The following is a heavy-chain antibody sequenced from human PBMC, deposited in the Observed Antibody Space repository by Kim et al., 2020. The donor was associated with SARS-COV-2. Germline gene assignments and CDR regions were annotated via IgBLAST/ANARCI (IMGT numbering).Heavy chain of an antibody. Sequence: GGSLRLSCTASGFTFGDYAMSWFRQAPGKGLEWVGFIRSKAYGGTTEYAASVKGRFTISRDDSKSIAYLQMNSLKTEDTAVYYCTRVGDGQLWPWLAGGYFDYWGQGTLVTVSS. D-gene: IGHD5-18*01. CDR1: GFTFGDYA. CDR2: IRSKAYGGTT. V-gene: IGHV3-49*03. CDR3: TRVGDGQLWPWLAGGYFDY. J-gene: IGHJ4*02.